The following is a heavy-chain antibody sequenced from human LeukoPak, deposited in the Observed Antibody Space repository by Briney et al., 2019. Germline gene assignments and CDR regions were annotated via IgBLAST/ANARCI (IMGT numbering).Heavy chain of an antibody. V-gene: IGHV4-34*01. CDR2: INHSGST. J-gene: IGHJ5*02. CDR1: GGSFSGYY. D-gene: IGHD3-3*01. CDR3: ARSRITIFGVVTSQT. Sequence: SETLSLTCAVYGGSFSGYYWSWIRQPPGKGLEWIWEINHSGSTNYNPSLKSRVTISVDTSKNQFSLKLSSVTAADTAVYYCARSRITIFGVVTSQTWGQGTLVTVSS.